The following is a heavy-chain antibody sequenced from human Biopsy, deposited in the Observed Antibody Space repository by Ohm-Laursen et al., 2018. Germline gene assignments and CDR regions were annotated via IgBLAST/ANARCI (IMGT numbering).Heavy chain of an antibody. CDR2: ISASSSYI. J-gene: IGHJ5*01. D-gene: IGHD3-10*01. V-gene: IGHV3-21*06. CDR1: GFTFSNYW. CDR3: ATELLPPGVGGPWLDS. Sequence: SLRLSCAASGFTFSNYWMHWVRQPPGEGLEWVSSISASSSYIHYADSVKGRFTVSRDNTKNSLYLQMNSLRAADTAIYYCATELLPPGVGGPWLDSWGQGTPVTVSS.